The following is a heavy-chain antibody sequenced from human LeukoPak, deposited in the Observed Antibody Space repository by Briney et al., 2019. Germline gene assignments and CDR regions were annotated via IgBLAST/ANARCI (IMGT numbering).Heavy chain of an antibody. Sequence: GESLRLSCAASGFTFKSAWMNWVRQAPGKGLEWVGRIKSKTDGGTTDYAAPVKGRFSISRDDSTNTLYLQMNSLKAEDTAVYYCTSFTISSGIPWGQGTLVTVSS. V-gene: IGHV3-15*07. CDR3: TSFTISSGIP. CDR2: IKSKTDGGTT. CDR1: GFTFKSAW. J-gene: IGHJ5*02. D-gene: IGHD6-6*01.